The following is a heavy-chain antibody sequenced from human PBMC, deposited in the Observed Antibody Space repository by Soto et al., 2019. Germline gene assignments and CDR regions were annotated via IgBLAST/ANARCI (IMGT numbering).Heavy chain of an antibody. J-gene: IGHJ4*02. V-gene: IGHV3-7*05. D-gene: IGHD6-25*01. CDR2: INQDGSEI. Sequence: GSLRLSCVASGFTFSTYWMTWVRQAPGKGLEWVASINQDGSEIYYVDSVKGRFTISRDNAKNSLYLQMNSLRAEDTAVYYCARAITTAGGYWGQGTLVTVSS. CDR3: ARAITTAGGY. CDR1: GFTFSTYW.